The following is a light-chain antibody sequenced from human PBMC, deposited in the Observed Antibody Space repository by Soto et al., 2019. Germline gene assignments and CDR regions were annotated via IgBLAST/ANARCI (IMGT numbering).Light chain of an antibody. J-gene: IGLJ3*02. CDR3: SSYIGSSTLV. CDR2: DVS. Sequence: QSALTQPASVSGSPGQSITISCTGTSSDVGGYNYVSWYQHHPGKAPKLMIYDVSNRPSGVSDRFSGSKSGNTASLTISGLQTEGEGEYYCSSYIGSSTLVFGGGTKLTVL. CDR1: SSDVGGYNY. V-gene: IGLV2-14*03.